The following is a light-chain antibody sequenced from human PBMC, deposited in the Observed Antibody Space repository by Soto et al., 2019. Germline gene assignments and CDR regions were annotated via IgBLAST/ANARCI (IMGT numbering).Light chain of an antibody. J-gene: IGLJ1*01. CDR2: EVS. V-gene: IGLV2-8*01. Sequence: QSALTQPPSASGSPGQSVTISCTGTSSDVGGHVYVSWYQQHPGKAPKLMIYEVSKRPSGVPDRFSGSKSANTASLTVSGLQAEDEADYYCSSYAGASNFYVFGTGTKLTVL. CDR3: SSYAGASNFYV. CDR1: SSDVGGHVY.